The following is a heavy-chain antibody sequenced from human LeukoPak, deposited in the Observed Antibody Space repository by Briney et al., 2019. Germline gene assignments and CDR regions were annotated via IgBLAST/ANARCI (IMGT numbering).Heavy chain of an antibody. CDR2: INHSGST. CDR3: ASGPRSQGSEFDY. J-gene: IGHJ4*02. D-gene: IGHD1-14*01. Sequence: PSETLSLTCAVYGGSFSGYYWSWIRQPPGKGLEWIGEINHSGSTNYNPSLKSRVTISVDTSKNQFSLKLSSVTAADTAVYYCASGPRSQGSEFDYWSQGTLVTVSS. CDR1: GGSFSGYY. V-gene: IGHV4-34*01.